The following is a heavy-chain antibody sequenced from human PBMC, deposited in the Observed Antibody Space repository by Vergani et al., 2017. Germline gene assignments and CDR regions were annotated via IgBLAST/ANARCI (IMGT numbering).Heavy chain of an antibody. V-gene: IGHV1-24*01. J-gene: IGHJ4*02. CDR1: GFTFDDYA. CDR3: AGGDKAARPSRHFDD. Sequence: VQLVESGGGLVQPGRSLRLSCAASGFTFDDYAMHWVRQAPGKGLVWMGGFDPEDGETIYAQKFQGRVTMTEDTSTDTAYMELSSLRSEDTAVYYCAGGDKAARPSRHFDDWGQGTLVTVSS. D-gene: IGHD6-6*01. CDR2: FDPEDGET.